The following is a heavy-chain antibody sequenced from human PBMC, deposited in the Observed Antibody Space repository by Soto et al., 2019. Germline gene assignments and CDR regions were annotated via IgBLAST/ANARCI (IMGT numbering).Heavy chain of an antibody. Sequence: EVQVLESGGGLVQPGGSLRLSCAASGFTFSVYAMNWVRQAPGKGLEWVSAISSNGGRTFYADSVKGRFTISRDNSKSTLYLQMKNLSAEATAIYYCAKYSELPYEGYLQQWGQGTLVTVSS. CDR1: GFTFSVYA. CDR3: AKYSELPYEGYLQQ. CDR2: ISSNGGRT. J-gene: IGHJ1*01. V-gene: IGHV3-23*01. D-gene: IGHD1-7*01.